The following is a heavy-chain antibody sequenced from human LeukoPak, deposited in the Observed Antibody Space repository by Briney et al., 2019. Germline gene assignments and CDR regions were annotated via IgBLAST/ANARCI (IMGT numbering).Heavy chain of an antibody. V-gene: IGHV1-69*01. Sequence: SVEVSCKASGGTFSSYAISWVRQAPGQGLEWMGGIIPIFGTANYAQKFQGRVTITADESTSTAYMELSSLRSEDTAVYYCARDQTRSGWYEKNWFDPWGQGTLVTVSS. CDR1: GGTFSSYA. D-gene: IGHD6-19*01. J-gene: IGHJ5*02. CDR3: ARDQTRSGWYEKNWFDP. CDR2: IIPIFGTA.